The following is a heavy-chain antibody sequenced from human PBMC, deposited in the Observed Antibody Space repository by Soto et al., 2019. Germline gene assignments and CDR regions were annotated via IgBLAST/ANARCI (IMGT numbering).Heavy chain of an antibody. V-gene: IGHV4-4*02. CDR1: GVSISSSNW. Sequence: SETLYLTCAVSGVSISSSNWLIWIRQTPGKGLEWIGEIYHSGSTNYNPSLKSRVTISVDTSTDTAYMELSSLRSEDTAVYYCATDRGYCSSTSCIENWFDPWGQGTLVTVSS. CDR3: ATDRGYCSSTSCIENWFDP. CDR2: IYHSGST. J-gene: IGHJ5*02. D-gene: IGHD2-2*01.